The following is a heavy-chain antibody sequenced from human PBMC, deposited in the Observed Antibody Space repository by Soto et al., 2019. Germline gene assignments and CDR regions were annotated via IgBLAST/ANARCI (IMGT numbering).Heavy chain of an antibody. CDR3: ARLSYNSNWGVLGSLYRRDSWGVH. V-gene: IGHV4-39*01. CDR2: IYYSGST. D-gene: IGHD6-13*01. J-gene: IGHJ1*01. Sequence: QLQLQESGPGLVKPSETLSLTCTVSGGSISSSSYYWGWIRQPPGKGLEWIGRIYYSGSTYYNPSLKSRVTISVDTSKNQFSLKLSSVTAADTAVYYCARLSYNSNWGVLGSLYRRDSWGVHWGQG. CDR1: GGSISSSSYY.